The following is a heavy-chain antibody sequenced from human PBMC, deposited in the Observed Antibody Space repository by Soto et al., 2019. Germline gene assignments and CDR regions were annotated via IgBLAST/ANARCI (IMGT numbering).Heavy chain of an antibody. V-gene: IGHV3-74*01. CDR2: INSDGSST. J-gene: IGHJ4*02. Sequence: PGGPLRLSCPPSGFSFNNYWMNWVGQAPENGLVWVSRINSDGSSTSYADSVKGRFTISRDNTKNTLYLQMNSLRVEDTAVYYCARDIVGATFDYWGQGTLVTVSS. CDR1: GFSFNNYW. D-gene: IGHD1-26*01. CDR3: ARDIVGATFDY.